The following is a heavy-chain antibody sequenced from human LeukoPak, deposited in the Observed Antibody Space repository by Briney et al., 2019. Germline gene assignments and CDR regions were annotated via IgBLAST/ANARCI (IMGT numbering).Heavy chain of an antibody. Sequence: GGSLRLSCAASGFTFSSYAITWVRQAPGKGLEWVSLISGTGGSTYYADSVKGRFTISRDNSKNTLYLQMNSLRAEDTAVYYCAKRSIVVPYYFDYCGQGTLGTVSS. CDR3: AKRSIVVPYYFDY. V-gene: IGHV3-23*01. CDR1: GFTFSSYA. CDR2: ISGTGGST. D-gene: IGHD2-21*01. J-gene: IGHJ4*02.